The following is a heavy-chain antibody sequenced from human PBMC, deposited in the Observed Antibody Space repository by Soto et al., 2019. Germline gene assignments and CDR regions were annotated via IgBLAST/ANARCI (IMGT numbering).Heavy chain of an antibody. CDR2: IYYSGNT. V-gene: IGHV4-39*01. CDR1: GGSISSSSYY. D-gene: IGHD6-19*01. CDR3: ARQGGWSSGWYFDY. Sequence: QLQLQESGPRLVKPSETLSLTCTVSGGSISSSSYYWAWIRQPPGKGLEWVGSIYYSGNTYCNPSLKSRVTISVDTSKNQFALKLSSEIAADTAIYYCARQGGWSSGWYFDYWGQGALVTVSS. J-gene: IGHJ4*02.